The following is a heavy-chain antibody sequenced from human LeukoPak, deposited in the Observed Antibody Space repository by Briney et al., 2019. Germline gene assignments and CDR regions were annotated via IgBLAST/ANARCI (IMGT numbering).Heavy chain of an antibody. D-gene: IGHD6-13*01. CDR3: VRDRYWVAGTGWFDA. CDR2: ISAHNGNT. CDR1: GYIFSNYG. Sequence: ASVKVSCKASGYIFSNYGISWVRQAPGQGLEWMGWISAHNGNTNYAKKFQGRVSMTTDTSTTTAHMELRTLRSDDTAVYYCVRDRYWVAGTGWFDAWGQGTLVTVSS. V-gene: IGHV1-18*01. J-gene: IGHJ5*02.